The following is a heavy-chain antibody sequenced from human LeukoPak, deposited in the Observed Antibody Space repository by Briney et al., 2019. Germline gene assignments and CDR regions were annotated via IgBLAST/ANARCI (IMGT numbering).Heavy chain of an antibody. CDR1: GFTSSSYA. V-gene: IGHV3-30-3*01. Sequence: PGGSLRLSCAASGFTSSSYAMHWVRQAPGKGLEWVAVISYDGSNKYYADSVKGRFTISRDNSKNTLYLQMNSLRAEDTAVYYCARAEGPLPYGSAWFWGQGTLVTVSS. CDR3: ARAEGPLPYGSAWF. J-gene: IGHJ4*02. D-gene: IGHD6-19*01. CDR2: ISYDGSNK.